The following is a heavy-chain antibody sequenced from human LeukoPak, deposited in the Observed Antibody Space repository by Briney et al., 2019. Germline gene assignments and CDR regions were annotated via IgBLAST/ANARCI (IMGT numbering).Heavy chain of an antibody. D-gene: IGHD2-2*03. J-gene: IGHJ5*02. CDR1: GGSISSGSYY. CDR2: IYYTGST. Sequence: PSQTLSLTCTVSGGSISSGSYYWSWIRQRPGKGLEWVGYIYYTGSTYYNPSLKSRVTISLDTSKNQFSLKLTSVTAADTAVYYCARDLDNNWFDPWGQGTLVTVTS. CDR3: ARDLDNNWFDP. V-gene: IGHV4-31*03.